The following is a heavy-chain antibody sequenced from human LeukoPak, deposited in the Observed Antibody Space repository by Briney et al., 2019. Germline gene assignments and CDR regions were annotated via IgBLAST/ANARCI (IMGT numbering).Heavy chain of an antibody. Sequence: QPGGSLRLSWAASGSIVSSNYVSWVRQAPGKGLEWVSVIYSGGRTYYADSVKGRFTISRDNSRNTLYLQMNSLRAEDTAVYYCARGLGRELDGAFDIWGQGTMVTVSS. V-gene: IGHV3-53*01. CDR3: ARGLGRELDGAFDI. J-gene: IGHJ3*02. CDR1: GSIVSSNY. CDR2: IYSGGRT. D-gene: IGHD3-10*01.